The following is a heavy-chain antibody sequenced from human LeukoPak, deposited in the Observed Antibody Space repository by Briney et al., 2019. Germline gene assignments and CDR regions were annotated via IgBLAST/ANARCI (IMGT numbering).Heavy chain of an antibody. J-gene: IGHJ4*02. CDR3: ARETGLVRGVIVPVVLDY. Sequence: PSQTLSLTCTVSGGSISSGDYYWRWLRQPPGKGLEWIGYIYYSGSTYYNPSLKSRVTISVDTSKNQFSLKLSSVTAADTAVYYCARETGLVRGVIVPVVLDYWGQGTLVTVSS. D-gene: IGHD3-10*01. V-gene: IGHV4-30-4*01. CDR2: IYYSGST. CDR1: GGSISSGDYY.